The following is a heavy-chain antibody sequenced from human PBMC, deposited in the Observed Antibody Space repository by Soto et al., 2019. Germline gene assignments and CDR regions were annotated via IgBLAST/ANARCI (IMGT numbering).Heavy chain of an antibody. CDR1: GGTFSRYA. J-gene: IGHJ4*02. D-gene: IGHD3-3*01. CDR2: IIPVYGTP. CDR3: ARPSGGRIRFLEPFDY. V-gene: IGHV1-69*01. Sequence: QVQLVQSGAEVQKPGSSVKVSCKASGGTFSRYAITWVRQAPGQGLEWMGGIIPVYGTPNYAQRLQGRVTITADESTSTVYMELSSLTPEDTAVYYCARPSGGRIRFLEPFDYWGQGTLVTVSS.